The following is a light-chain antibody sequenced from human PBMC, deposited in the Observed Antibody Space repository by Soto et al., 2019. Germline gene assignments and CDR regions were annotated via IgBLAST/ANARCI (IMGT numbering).Light chain of an antibody. CDR1: SSDVGGYDY. CDR3: WSYAGSNTVV. J-gene: IGLJ2*01. CDR2: EVT. Sequence: QSALTQPPSASGSPGQSVTISCTGTSSDVGGYDYVSWYQQYPGKTPKLMIFEVTKRPSGVPDRFSGSKSGNTASLTVSGLQAEDEADYYCWSYAGSNTVVFGGGTKLTVL. V-gene: IGLV2-8*01.